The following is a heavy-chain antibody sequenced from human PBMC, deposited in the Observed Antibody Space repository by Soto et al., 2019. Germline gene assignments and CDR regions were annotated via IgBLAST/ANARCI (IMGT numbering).Heavy chain of an antibody. J-gene: IGHJ4*02. D-gene: IGHD6-19*01. CDR3: GKERRGSGWSVCNY. Sequence: VQLLESGGGLVQPGGSLRLSCAASGFTFRDYAMNWVRQAPGKGLEWVSGISGSGDSASYADSVKGRFTISRDNSRDTLYLQMNSLRVDDTAVYYCGKERRGSGWSVCNYWGQGDLVTVSP. V-gene: IGHV3-23*01. CDR1: GFTFRDYA. CDR2: ISGSGDSA.